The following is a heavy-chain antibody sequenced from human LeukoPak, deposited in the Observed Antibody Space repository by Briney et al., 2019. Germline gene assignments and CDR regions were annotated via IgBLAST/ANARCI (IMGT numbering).Heavy chain of an antibody. V-gene: IGHV3-30*18. Sequence: PGGSLRLSCVASGFTFSNFGMHWVRQAPGQGLEWVAGISYGGSNKYYADSVRGRFTISRDNSMNTVDLQMNSLRAEDTAVYYCAKGGFKAAVIFDAFDIWGQGTMGTVSS. CDR3: AKGGFKAAVIFDAFDI. D-gene: IGHD6-25*01. CDR2: ISYGGSNK. J-gene: IGHJ3*02. CDR1: GFTFSNFG.